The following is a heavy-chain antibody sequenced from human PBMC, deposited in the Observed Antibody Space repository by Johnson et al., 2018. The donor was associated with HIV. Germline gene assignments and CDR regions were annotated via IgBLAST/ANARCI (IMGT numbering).Heavy chain of an antibody. CDR1: GFTFSSYW. CDR3: AKGNGDYRSDAFDI. J-gene: IGHJ3*02. D-gene: IGHD4-17*01. Sequence: VQLVESGGGLVQSGESPRLSCAASGFTFSSYWMHWVRPAPGKGLVWVSRIDTEGSGTTYADSVKGRFTISRDNSKNTLYLQMNSLRAEDTAVYYCAKGNGDYRSDAFDIWGQGTMVTVSS. CDR2: IDTEGSGT. V-gene: IGHV3-74*03.